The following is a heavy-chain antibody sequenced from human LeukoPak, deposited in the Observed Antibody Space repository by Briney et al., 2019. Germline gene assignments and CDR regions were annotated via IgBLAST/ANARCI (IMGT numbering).Heavy chain of an antibody. V-gene: IGHV4-59*01. J-gene: IGHJ4*02. D-gene: IGHD2/OR15-2a*01. Sequence: SETLSLTXTVSGGSISSYYWSWIRQPPGKGLEWIGYIYYSGSTNYNPSLKSRVTISVDTSKNQFSLKLSSVTAADTAVYYCARVRILAFDYWGQGTLVTVSS. CDR2: IYYSGST. CDR1: GGSISSYY. CDR3: ARVRILAFDY.